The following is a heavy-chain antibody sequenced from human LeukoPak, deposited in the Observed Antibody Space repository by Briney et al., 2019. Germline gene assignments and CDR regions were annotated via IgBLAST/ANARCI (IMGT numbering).Heavy chain of an antibody. CDR2: INYSGST. V-gene: IGHV4-31*03. CDR3: AREGLYSSSSSRYYYYGMDV. Sequence: SETLSLTCTVSGGSISSGGYYWSWIRQHPGKGLEWIGYINYSGSTYYNPSLKSRVTISVDTSKNQFSLKLSSVTAADTAVYYCAREGLYSSSSSRYYYYGMDVWGQGTTVTVSS. J-gene: IGHJ6*02. CDR1: GGSISSGGYY. D-gene: IGHD6-6*01.